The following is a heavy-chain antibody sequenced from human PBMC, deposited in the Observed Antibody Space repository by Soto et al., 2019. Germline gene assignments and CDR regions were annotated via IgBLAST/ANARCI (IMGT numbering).Heavy chain of an antibody. CDR2: IYYSGST. CDR3: AREGGGASYYYYGMDV. CDR1: GGSISSYY. V-gene: IGHV4-59*01. Sequence: SETLSLTCTVSGGSISSYYWSWIRQPPGKGLEWIGYIYYSGSTNYNPSLKSRVTISVDTSKNQFSLKLSSVTAADTAVYYCAREGGGASYYYYGMDVWGQGTTVTVSS. D-gene: IGHD3-16*01. J-gene: IGHJ6*02.